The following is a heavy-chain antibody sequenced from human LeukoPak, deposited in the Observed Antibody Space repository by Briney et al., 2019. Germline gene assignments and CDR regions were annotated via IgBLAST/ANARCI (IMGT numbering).Heavy chain of an antibody. CDR3: ARGMEVGDGYKPGNKGNYQGGYFDY. D-gene: IGHD5-24*01. J-gene: IGHJ4*02. Sequence: SETLSLTCAVSGGSISSGGYSWSWIRQPPGKGLEWIGYIYHSGSTYYNPSLKSRVTISVDRSKNQFSLKLSSVTAADTAVYYCARGMEVGDGYKPGNKGNYQGGYFDYWGQGTLVTVSS. CDR1: GGSISSGGYS. V-gene: IGHV4-30-2*01. CDR2: IYHSGST.